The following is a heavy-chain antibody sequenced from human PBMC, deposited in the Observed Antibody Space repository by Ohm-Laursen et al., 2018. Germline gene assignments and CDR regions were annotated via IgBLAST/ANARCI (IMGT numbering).Heavy chain of an antibody. CDR1: GFSLSTSGVG. J-gene: IGHJ3*02. CDR2: IYWDDDK. CDR3: AHTNYGDYAFWAFDI. V-gene: IGHV2-5*02. D-gene: IGHD4-17*01. Sequence: PTQTLTLTCTFSGFSLSTSGVGVGWIRQPPGKALEWLALIYWDDDKRYSPSLKSRLTITKDTSKNQVVLTMTNMDPVDTATYYCAHTNYGDYAFWAFDIWGQGAMVTVSS.